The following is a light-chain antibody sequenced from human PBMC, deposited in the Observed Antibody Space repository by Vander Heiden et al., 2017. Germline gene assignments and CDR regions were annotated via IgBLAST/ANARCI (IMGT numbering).Light chain of an antibody. CDR2: ITN. V-gene: IGLV8-61*01. J-gene: IGLJ3*02. CDR1: SGLVSTSFH. Sequence: QSGVTQEPWFSVSRWGAVTRNCGLTSGLVSTSFHTSWYQQPPGQAPRTTFYITNTRSSWVPVRFSGSILGNKAALTFTGAQPDDECDYYCVLYMGNGIWVFGGGTKLTVL. CDR3: VLYMGNGIWV.